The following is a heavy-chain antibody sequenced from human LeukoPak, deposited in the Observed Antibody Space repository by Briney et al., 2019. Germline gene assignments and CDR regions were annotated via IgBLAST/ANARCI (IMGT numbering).Heavy chain of an antibody. Sequence: GGSLRLSCAASGFTFSSYAMSWVSQAPGKRLEWVSAISGSGGSTYYADSVKGRFTISRDNSKNTLYLQMNSLRAEDTAVYYCAKPYSSGWLESFDYWGQGTLFTVSS. CDR3: AKPYSSGWLESFDY. CDR2: ISGSGGST. J-gene: IGHJ4*02. V-gene: IGHV3-23*01. CDR1: GFTFSSYA. D-gene: IGHD6-19*01.